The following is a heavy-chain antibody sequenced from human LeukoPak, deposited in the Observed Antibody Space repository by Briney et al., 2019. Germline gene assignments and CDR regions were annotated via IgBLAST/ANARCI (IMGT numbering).Heavy chain of an antibody. CDR3: ARGLTMVRGVLNWFDP. D-gene: IGHD3-10*01. J-gene: IGHJ5*02. CDR1: GFTFSSYT. Sequence: GGSLRLSCAASGFTFSSYTMNWVRQPPGKGLEWVSNIGTSSTTIYYADSVKGRFTISRDNSKNTLYLQMNSLRAEDTAVYYCARGLTMVRGVLNWFDPWGQGTLVTVSS. V-gene: IGHV3-48*01. CDR2: IGTSSTTI.